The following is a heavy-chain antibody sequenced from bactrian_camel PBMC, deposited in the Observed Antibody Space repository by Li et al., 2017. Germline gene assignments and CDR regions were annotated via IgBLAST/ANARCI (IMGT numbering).Heavy chain of an antibody. V-gene: IGHV3S28*01. J-gene: IGHJ7*01. D-gene: IGHD6*01. Sequence: QLVESGGGSVQAGGSLRVSCAASGYTYNRNCMAWFRQAPGKEREGVARIATGSGNTYYADSVQGRFTISEDNAERSLFLQMDGLKPDDTATYYCAAYYGGTGDCMVIGGILSPTHNRMQYWGKGTQVTVS. CDR1: GYTYNRNC. CDR2: IATGSGNT.